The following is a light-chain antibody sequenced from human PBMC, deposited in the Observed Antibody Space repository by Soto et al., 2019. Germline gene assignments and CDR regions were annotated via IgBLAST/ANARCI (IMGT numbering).Light chain of an antibody. J-gene: IGKJ3*01. CDR2: GAS. CDR1: QTVSSSY. CDR3: QQYGGSPPFT. Sequence: EIVLTQSPATLSLSPGERSTLSCSSSQTVSSSYLAWYQQKPGQAPRLLISGASNRATGIPDRFSGSGSGTDFTLTITRLEPEDFAVYYCQQYGGSPPFTFGPGTKVDIK. V-gene: IGKV3-20*01.